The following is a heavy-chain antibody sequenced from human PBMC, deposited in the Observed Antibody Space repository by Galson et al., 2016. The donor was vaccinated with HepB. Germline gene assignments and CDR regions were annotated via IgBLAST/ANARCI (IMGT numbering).Heavy chain of an antibody. J-gene: IGHJ4*02. CDR1: GFTFSSYW. CDR2: IKQDGSNK. Sequence: SLRLSCAASGFTFSSYWMSWVRQAPGKGLEWVANIKQDGSNKYYADSVKGRFTISRDNSKDTLYLQMNSLRAEDTAVYYCAREQWLIIRDHGGFDSWGQGTLVTVSS. V-gene: IGHV3-7*01. D-gene: IGHD6-19*01. CDR3: AREQWLIIRDHGGFDS.